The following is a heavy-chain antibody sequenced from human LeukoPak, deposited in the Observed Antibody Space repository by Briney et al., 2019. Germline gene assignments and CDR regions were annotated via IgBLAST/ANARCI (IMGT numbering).Heavy chain of an antibody. CDR1: GFTFSDYY. Sequence: KPGGSLRLSCAASGFTFSDYYMSWIRQAPGKGLEWVSYISSSSSYTNYADSVKGRFTISRDNAKNSLYLQMNRLRAEDTAVYYCAGLGYCSGGSCYDLYYFDYWGQGTLVTVSS. J-gene: IGHJ4*02. CDR3: AGLGYCSGGSCYDLYYFDY. D-gene: IGHD2-15*01. V-gene: IGHV3-11*06. CDR2: ISSSSSYT.